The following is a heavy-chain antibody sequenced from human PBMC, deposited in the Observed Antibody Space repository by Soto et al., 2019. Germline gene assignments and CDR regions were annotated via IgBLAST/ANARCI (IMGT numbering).Heavy chain of an antibody. V-gene: IGHV4-30-4*01. CDR1: GGSISSGDYY. J-gene: IGHJ1*01. Sequence: QVQLQESGPGLVKPSQTLSLTCTVSGGSISSGDYYWSWIRQPPGKGLEWIGYIYYSGSTYYNPSLKSRVTISVDTSKNQFSLKLSSVTDADTAVYYCARVGVDDYGDYTSLPEYFQHWGQGTLFTVSS. D-gene: IGHD4-17*01. CDR2: IYYSGST. CDR3: ARVGVDDYGDYTSLPEYFQH.